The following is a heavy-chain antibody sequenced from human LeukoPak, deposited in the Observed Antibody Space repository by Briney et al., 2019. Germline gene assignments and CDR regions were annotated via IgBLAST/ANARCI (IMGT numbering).Heavy chain of an antibody. J-gene: IGHJ4*02. D-gene: IGHD4-11*01. CDR1: GGSISSGSYY. Sequence: SEALSLTCTVSGGSISSGSYYWSWIRQPAGKGLEWIGSIYYSGSTYYNPSLKSRVTISVDTSKNQFSLKLSSVTAADTAVYYCARDPDYSNTGLYDYWGQGTLVTVSS. CDR3: ARDPDYSNTGLYDY. CDR2: IYYSGST. V-gene: IGHV4-39*07.